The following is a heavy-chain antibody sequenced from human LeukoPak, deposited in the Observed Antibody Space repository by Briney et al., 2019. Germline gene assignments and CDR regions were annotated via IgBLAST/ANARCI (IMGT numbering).Heavy chain of an antibody. V-gene: IGHV1-8*03. CDR2: MNPNSSNT. CDR1: GYTFTSYD. J-gene: IGHJ3*02. CDR3: ACSGSADRGEYDAFDI. Sequence: GASVKVSCKASGYTFTSYDINWVRQATGQGLEWMGWMNPNSSNTGYAQKFQGGVTITRNTSISTAYMELSSLRSEDTAVYYCACSGSADRGEYDAFDIWGQGTMVTVSS. D-gene: IGHD1-26*01.